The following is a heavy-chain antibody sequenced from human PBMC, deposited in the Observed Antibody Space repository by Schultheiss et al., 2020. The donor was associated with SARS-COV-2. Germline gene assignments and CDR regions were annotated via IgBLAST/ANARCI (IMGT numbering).Heavy chain of an antibody. Sequence: ASVKVSCKASGGTFSSYAISWVRQAPGQGLEWMGWINPHTGGTNYEKNFEGRVTMTRDTSINTAYMELSSLGSDDTAVYYCARGGPAVDPASDKSVDYWGQRALVTVSS. D-gene: IGHD2-2*01. V-gene: IGHV1-2*02. CDR1: GGTFSSYA. CDR3: ARGGPAVDPASDKSVDY. J-gene: IGHJ4*02. CDR2: INPHTGGT.